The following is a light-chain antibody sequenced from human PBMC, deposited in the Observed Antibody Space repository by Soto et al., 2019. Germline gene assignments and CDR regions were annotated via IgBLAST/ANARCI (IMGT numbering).Light chain of an antibody. CDR3: QSYDSSLTTFV. CDR1: SSNIGAEYD. V-gene: IGLV1-40*01. Sequence: QSVLTQPPSVSGAPGQRVAISCTGSSSNIGAEYDVHWYQQLPGTAPKRLIYGDNNRPSGVPDRFSRSKSGTSASLAITGLQPEDEADYYCQSYDSSLTTFVFGTRTKVTVL. J-gene: IGLJ1*01. CDR2: GDN.